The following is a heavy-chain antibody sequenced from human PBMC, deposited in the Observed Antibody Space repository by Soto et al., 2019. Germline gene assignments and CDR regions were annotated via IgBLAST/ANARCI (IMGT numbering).Heavy chain of an antibody. CDR3: ARRREGDAFDI. J-gene: IGHJ3*02. V-gene: IGHV1-69*06. Sequence: ASGKVSCKASGCTFSSYAISWVRQAPGQGLEWMGGIIPIFGTANYAQKFQGRVTITADKSTSTAYMELSSLRSEDTAVYYCARRREGDAFDIWGQGTMVTVSS. CDR1: GCTFSSYA. CDR2: IIPIFGTA.